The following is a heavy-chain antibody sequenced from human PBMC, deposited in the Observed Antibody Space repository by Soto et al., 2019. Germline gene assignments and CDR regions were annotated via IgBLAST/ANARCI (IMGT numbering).Heavy chain of an antibody. Sequence: GGSLRLSCAPSGFTFSSYALSWVRQAPGRGLEWVSIIGDSGGTTLYADYVKGRCTISRDNSKNTLYLQMNSLRAEDTAVYYCARDLLGYYGMDVWGQGTTVTVSS. D-gene: IGHD3-10*01. CDR3: ARDLLGYYGMDV. CDR1: GFTFSSYA. CDR2: IGDSGGTT. J-gene: IGHJ6*02. V-gene: IGHV3-23*01.